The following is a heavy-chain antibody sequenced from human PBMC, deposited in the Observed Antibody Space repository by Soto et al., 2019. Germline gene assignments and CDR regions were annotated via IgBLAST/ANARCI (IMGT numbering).Heavy chain of an antibody. J-gene: IGHJ4*02. Sequence: SETLSLTCAVYGGSFSGYYWSWIRQPPGKGLEWIGEINHSGSTNYNPSLKSRVTISVDTSKNQFSLKLSSVTAADTAVYYCARGGGSYFFDYWSQGTLVTVSS. CDR1: GGSFSGYY. CDR2: INHSGST. CDR3: ARGGGSYFFDY. V-gene: IGHV4-34*01. D-gene: IGHD1-26*01.